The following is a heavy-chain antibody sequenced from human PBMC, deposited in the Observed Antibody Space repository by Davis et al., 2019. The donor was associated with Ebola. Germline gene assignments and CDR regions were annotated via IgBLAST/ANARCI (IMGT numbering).Heavy chain of an antibody. CDR1: GGSISSYY. Sequence: SETLSLTCTVSGGSISSYYWSWIRQPPGKGLEWIGYIYYSGSTNYNPSLKSRVTNSVDTSKNQFSLKLSSVTAADTAVYYCAGRGGSSWPYYYYGMDVWGQGTTVTVSS. CDR3: AGRGGSSWPYYYYGMDV. J-gene: IGHJ6*02. CDR2: IYYSGST. D-gene: IGHD6-13*01. V-gene: IGHV4-59*12.